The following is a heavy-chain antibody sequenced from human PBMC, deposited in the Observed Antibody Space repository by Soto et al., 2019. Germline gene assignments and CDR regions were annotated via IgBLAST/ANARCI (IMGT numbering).Heavy chain of an antibody. D-gene: IGHD6-13*01. CDR2: IYYSGST. V-gene: IGHV4-30-4*01. CDR3: AREQLVLGGAKPYYSGMDV. Sequence: PSETLSLTCTVSGGSISSGDYYWSWIRQPPGKGLEWIGYIYYSGSTYYNPSLKSRVTISVDTSKNQFSLKLSSVTAADTAVYYCAREQLVLGGAKPYYSGMDVWGQGTTVTVSS. J-gene: IGHJ6*02. CDR1: GGSISSGDYY.